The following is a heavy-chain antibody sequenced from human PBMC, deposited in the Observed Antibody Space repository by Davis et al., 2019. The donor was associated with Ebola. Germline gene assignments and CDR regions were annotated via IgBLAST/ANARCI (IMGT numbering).Heavy chain of an antibody. CDR1: GYTFTGYY. D-gene: IGHD6-19*01. CDR3: ARALYSSGWFPNSYYYYYGMDV. J-gene: IGHJ6*02. Sequence: ASVKVSCKASGYTFTGYYMHWVRQAPGQGLEWMGWINPNSGGTNYAQKFQGWVTMTRDTSISTAYMELSRLRSDDTAVYYCARALYSSGWFPNSYYYYYGMDVWGQGTTVTVPS. V-gene: IGHV1-2*04. CDR2: INPNSGGT.